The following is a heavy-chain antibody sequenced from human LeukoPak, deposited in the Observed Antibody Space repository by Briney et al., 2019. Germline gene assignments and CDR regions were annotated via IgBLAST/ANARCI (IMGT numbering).Heavy chain of an antibody. Sequence: GGSLRLSCSASGFFVSNNYMNWVRQAPGKGLEWISCFEISGTIYYADSVKVRFTVSRDNAENSLYLQMNSLSAEDTAVYYCARGAGPYGDYRDYWGQGTLVTVSS. CDR2: FEISGTI. J-gene: IGHJ4*02. D-gene: IGHD4-17*01. CDR1: GFFVSNNY. CDR3: ARGAGPYGDYRDY. V-gene: IGHV3-69-1*01.